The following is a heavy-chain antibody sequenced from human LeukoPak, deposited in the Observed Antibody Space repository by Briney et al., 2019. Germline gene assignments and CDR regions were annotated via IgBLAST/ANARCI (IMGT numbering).Heavy chain of an antibody. J-gene: IGHJ3*02. CDR3: ARGPYSYDSSGAFDI. V-gene: IGHV4-34*01. D-gene: IGHD3-22*01. CDR1: GGSFSGYY. CDR2: INHSGST. Sequence: SETLSLTCAVYGGSFSGYYWSWIRQPPGKGLEWIGEINHSGSTNYNPSLKSRVTISVDKSKNQFSLKLSSVTAADTAVYFCARGPYSYDSSGAFDIWGQGTMVTVSS.